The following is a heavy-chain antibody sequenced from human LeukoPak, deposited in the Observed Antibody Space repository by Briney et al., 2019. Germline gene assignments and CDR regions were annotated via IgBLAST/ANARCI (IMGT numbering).Heavy chain of an antibody. V-gene: IGHV4-59*01. D-gene: IGHD5-12*01. CDR3: ARGEEGLPPNY. Sequence: SETLSLTCSVSGXSISSYYWSWIRQPPGKGLEWIGYMHYSGSTNYNPSLKSRVTISLNTSKNQFSLKLSSVTAADTAVYYCARGEEGLPPNYWGQGTLVTVSS. CDR2: MHYSGST. J-gene: IGHJ4*02. CDR1: GXSISSYY.